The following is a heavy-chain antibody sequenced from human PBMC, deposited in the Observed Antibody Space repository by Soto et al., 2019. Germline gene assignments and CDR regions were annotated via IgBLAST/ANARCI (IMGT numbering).Heavy chain of an antibody. J-gene: IGHJ4*02. CDR1: VGSIGTYY. V-gene: IGHV4-59*01. D-gene: IGHD3-9*01. CDR3: VREGDRRYFDY. Sequence: SETLSLTCTVSVGSIGTYYSSWIRQPPGKGLEWIGYVYYSGTTSYNPSLESRVTISVDTSKNQFSLKLSSVTAADTAVYYCVREGDRRYFDYWGQGTLVTVSS. CDR2: VYYSGTT.